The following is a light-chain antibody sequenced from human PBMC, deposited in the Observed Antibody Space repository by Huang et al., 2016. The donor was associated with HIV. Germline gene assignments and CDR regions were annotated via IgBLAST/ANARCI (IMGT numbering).Light chain of an antibody. J-gene: IGKJ1*01. V-gene: IGKV1-5*03. CDR2: KAS. CDR1: QSISSW. CDR3: LQYDSFSPWT. Sequence: DIQMTQSPSTLSASVGDRVTITCRASQSISSWLAWYQQKPGKAPKLLIYKASSLDSGVPSRFSGSGSGTEYTLTISSLQPDDFATYYCLQYDSFSPWTFGQGTKVDIK.